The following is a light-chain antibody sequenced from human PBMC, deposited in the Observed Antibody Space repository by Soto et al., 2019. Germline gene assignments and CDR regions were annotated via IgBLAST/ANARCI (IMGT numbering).Light chain of an antibody. CDR2: AAS. V-gene: IGKV3-11*01. CDR3: QQRSDWPIT. CDR1: QSVSTY. Sequence: EIVLTQSPAILSLSPGERATLSCRASQSVSTYLTWYQQKPGQAPSLLIYAASNRANGIPARFSGSASGTDFTLTISSLEPDDSAVYYCQQRSDWPITSGGGTKVEIK. J-gene: IGKJ4*01.